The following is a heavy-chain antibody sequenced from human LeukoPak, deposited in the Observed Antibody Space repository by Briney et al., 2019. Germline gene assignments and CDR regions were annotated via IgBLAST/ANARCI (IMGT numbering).Heavy chain of an antibody. Sequence: SQTLSLTCTVSGGSISSSSYYWGWIRQPPGKGLKWIGSIYYSGSTYYNPSLKSRVTISVDTSKNQFSLKLSSVTAADTAVYYCASGIAVAGTKYWGQGTLVTVSS. V-gene: IGHV4-39*07. J-gene: IGHJ4*02. D-gene: IGHD6-19*01. CDR3: ASGIAVAGTKY. CDR1: GGSISSSSYY. CDR2: IYYSGST.